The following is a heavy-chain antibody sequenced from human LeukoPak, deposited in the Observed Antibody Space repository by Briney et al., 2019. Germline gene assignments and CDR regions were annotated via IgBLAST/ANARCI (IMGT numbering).Heavy chain of an antibody. V-gene: IGHV3-23*01. CDR1: GFTFSSYA. CDR3: VKDPDPRYCSSTGCSPI. J-gene: IGHJ3*02. CDR2: IAGGGSST. D-gene: IGHD2-2*01. Sequence: PGGSLRLSCAASGFTFSSYAMSWVRQAPGKGLEWVSVIAGGGSSTYYADSVKGRFTISRDNSKNTLYLQMNSLRVEDTAVYYCVKDPDPRYCSSTGCSPIWGQGTMVTVSS.